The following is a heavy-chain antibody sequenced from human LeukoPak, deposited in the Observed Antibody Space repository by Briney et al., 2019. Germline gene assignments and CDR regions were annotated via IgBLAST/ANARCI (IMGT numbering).Heavy chain of an antibody. CDR1: GGSFSGYY. CDR2: INHSGST. V-gene: IGHV4-34*01. Sequence: SETLSLTCAVYGGSFSGYYWSWIRQPPGRGLEWIGEINHSGSTNYNPSLKSRVTISVDTSKNQFSLKLSSVTAADTAVYYCARYCSSTSCYYGMDVWGKGTTVTVSS. D-gene: IGHD2-2*01. J-gene: IGHJ6*04. CDR3: ARYCSSTSCYYGMDV.